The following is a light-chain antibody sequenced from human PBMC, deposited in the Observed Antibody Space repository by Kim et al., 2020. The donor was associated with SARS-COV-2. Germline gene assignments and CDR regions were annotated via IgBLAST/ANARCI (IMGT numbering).Light chain of an antibody. CDR2: DAS. CDR1: QSISIW. J-gene: IGKJ1*01. V-gene: IGKV1-5*01. CDR3: QEYKSNSLT. Sequence: DIQMTQSPSTLSASVGDRVTITCRASQSISIWLAWYQQKPGKAPNLLIYDASNLESGVRSRFSGRGSGTEFTLTISSLQPDDFATYYCQEYKSNSLTFGQGTKVDIK.